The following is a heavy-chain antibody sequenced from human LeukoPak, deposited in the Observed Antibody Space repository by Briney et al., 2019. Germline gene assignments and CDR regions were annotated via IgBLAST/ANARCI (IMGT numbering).Heavy chain of an antibody. V-gene: IGHV4-59*12. Sequence: SETLSLTCTVSGGSISSYYWSWIRQPLGKGLEWIGYIYYSGSTNYNPSLKSRVTISADKSKNQVSLKLTSVTAADTAVYYCARLSVIVGAALEYYYYYMDVWGQGTTVTVSS. CDR2: IYYSGST. CDR3: ARLSVIVGAALEYYYYYMDV. D-gene: IGHD1-26*01. J-gene: IGHJ6*03. CDR1: GGSISSYY.